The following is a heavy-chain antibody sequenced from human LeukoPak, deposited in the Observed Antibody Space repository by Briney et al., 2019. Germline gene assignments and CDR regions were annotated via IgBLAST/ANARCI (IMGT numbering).Heavy chain of an antibody. J-gene: IGHJ4*02. CDR2: IYHSGST. V-gene: IGHV4-39*07. Sequence: SETLSLTCTVSGGSISSSSYYWGWIRQPPGKGLEWIGSIYHSGSTYYNPSLKSRVTISVDTSKNQFSLKLSSVTAADTAVYYCARLHDYGDYVLDYWGQGTLVTVSS. CDR1: GGSISSSSYY. D-gene: IGHD4-17*01. CDR3: ARLHDYGDYVLDY.